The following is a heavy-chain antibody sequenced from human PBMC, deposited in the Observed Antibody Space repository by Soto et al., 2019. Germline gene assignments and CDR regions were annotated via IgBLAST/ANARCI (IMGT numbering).Heavy chain of an antibody. Sequence: QVQLQESGPGLVKPSETLSLSCTVSGGSISSYYWSWFRQSPGKRMEWIGYVHHSWGSSYNPSLQSRVAISLFSSKSQFSLKVTYVTATDTDGYSCARQGCGPLHGLVDVWGQGTTVTVSS. CDR1: GGSISSYY. J-gene: IGHJ6*02. CDR2: VHHSWGS. CDR3: ARQGCGPLHGLVDV. V-gene: IGHV4-59*08. D-gene: IGHD1-26*01.